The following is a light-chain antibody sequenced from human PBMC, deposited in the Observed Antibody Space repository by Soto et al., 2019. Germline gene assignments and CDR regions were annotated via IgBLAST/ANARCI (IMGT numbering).Light chain of an antibody. CDR3: SAHGGTNPYV. Sequence: QSALTQPPSASGSPGQSVAISCTGTASDIGGYTFVSWYQQHPGKAPKLLIYDVNQRPSGVPDRFSGSKSGNTASLTVSGHQAEDEADYYCSAHGGTNPYVFGTGTKLTVL. CDR2: DVN. V-gene: IGLV2-8*01. J-gene: IGLJ1*01. CDR1: ASDIGGYTF.